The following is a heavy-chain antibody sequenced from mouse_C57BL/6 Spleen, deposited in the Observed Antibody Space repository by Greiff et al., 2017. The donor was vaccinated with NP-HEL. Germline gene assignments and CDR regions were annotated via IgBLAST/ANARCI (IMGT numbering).Heavy chain of an antibody. D-gene: IGHD2-4*01. CDR3: AGYDFSFAY. V-gene: IGHV1-50*01. CDR1: GYTFTSYW. J-gene: IGHJ3*01. Sequence: QVQLQQSGAELVKPGASVKLSCKASGYTFTSYWMQWVKQRPGQGLEWIGEIDPSDSYTNYNQKFKGKATLTVDTSSSTAYMQLSSLTSEDSAVYYCAGYDFSFAYWGQGTLVTVSA. CDR2: IDPSDSYT.